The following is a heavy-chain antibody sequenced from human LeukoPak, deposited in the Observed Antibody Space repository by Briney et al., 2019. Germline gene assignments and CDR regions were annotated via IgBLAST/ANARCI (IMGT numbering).Heavy chain of an antibody. CDR2: IIPIFGTA. CDR1: GYTFTSYA. V-gene: IGHV1-69*13. D-gene: IGHD1-26*01. CDR3: VVVGAVDY. J-gene: IGHJ4*02. Sequence: SVKVSCKASGYTFTSYAMNWVRQAPGQGLEWMGGIIPIFGTANYAQKFQGRVTITADESTSTAYMELSSLRSEDTAVYYCVVVGAVDYWGQGTLVTVSS.